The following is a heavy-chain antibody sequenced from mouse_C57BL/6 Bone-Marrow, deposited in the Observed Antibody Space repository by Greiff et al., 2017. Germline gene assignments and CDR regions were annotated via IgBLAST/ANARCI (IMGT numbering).Heavy chain of an antibody. CDR2: ISYDGSN. J-gene: IGHJ3*01. CDR1: GYSITSGYY. CDR3: ARDLYYGSSLFAY. V-gene: IGHV3-6*01. D-gene: IGHD1-1*01. Sequence: EVQRVESGPGLVKPSQSLSLTCSVTGYSITSGYYWNWIRQFPGNKLEWMGYISYDGSNNYNPSLKNRISITRDTSKNQFFLKLNSVTTEDTATYYCARDLYYGSSLFAYWGQGTLVTVSA.